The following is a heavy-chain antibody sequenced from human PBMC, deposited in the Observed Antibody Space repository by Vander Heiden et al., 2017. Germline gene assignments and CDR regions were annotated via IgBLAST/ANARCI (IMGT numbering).Heavy chain of an antibody. CDR3: ARDRVGYCSGGSCLSFDY. D-gene: IGHD2-15*01. CDR1: GGTFSSYA. V-gene: IGHV1-69*01. J-gene: IGHJ4*02. Sequence: QVQLVQSGAEVKKPGSSVKVSCKASGGTFSSYASSWVRQAPGQGLEWMGGIIPIFGTANYAQKLQGRVTITADESTSTAYMELSSLRSEDTAVYYCARDRVGYCSGGSCLSFDYWGQGTLVTVSS. CDR2: IIPIFGTA.